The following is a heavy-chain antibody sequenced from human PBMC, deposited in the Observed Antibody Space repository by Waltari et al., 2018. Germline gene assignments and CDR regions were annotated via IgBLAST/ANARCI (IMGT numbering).Heavy chain of an antibody. J-gene: IGHJ5*02. CDR1: GYTFTKNG. V-gene: IGHV1-18*01. D-gene: IGHD6-13*01. CDR2: IGPYSGNT. CDR3: ARVFTYSSGWYHLDL. Sequence: QVQLVQSGGEVKKPGASVKVSCKASGYTFTKNGISWVRQAPGQGREWMGWIGPYSGNTDYAQSLQGRVTMTTDTPTSTAYLELTSLRSDDTAVYYCARVFTYSSGWYHLDLWGQGTLITVS.